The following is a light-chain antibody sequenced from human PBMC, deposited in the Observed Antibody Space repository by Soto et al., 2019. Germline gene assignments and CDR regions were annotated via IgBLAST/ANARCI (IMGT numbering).Light chain of an antibody. CDR2: DAS. Sequence: EIVLTQSPATLSLSPGEKATLSCRASQSVSTYLAWYQQKPGQALRLLIYDASNRATGIPARFSGSGSGTDFTLTISNVEPDDFAVYYCQHYNSYSEAFGQGTKVELK. J-gene: IGKJ1*01. CDR3: QHYNSYSEA. V-gene: IGKV3-11*01. CDR1: QSVSTY.